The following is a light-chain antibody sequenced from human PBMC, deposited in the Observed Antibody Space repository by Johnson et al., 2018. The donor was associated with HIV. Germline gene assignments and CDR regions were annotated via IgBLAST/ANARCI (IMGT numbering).Light chain of an antibody. J-gene: IGLJ1*01. Sequence: QSVLTQPPSVSAAPGQKVTISCSGRSSNIGKNYVSWYQQLPGTAPKLLIFDNHKRPSGIPDRFSGSKSGTSATLGITGLQTGDEADYYCGTWDSSLSAYVFGTGTKVTVL. CDR2: DNH. CDR3: GTWDSSLSAYV. V-gene: IGLV1-51*01. CDR1: SSNIGKNY.